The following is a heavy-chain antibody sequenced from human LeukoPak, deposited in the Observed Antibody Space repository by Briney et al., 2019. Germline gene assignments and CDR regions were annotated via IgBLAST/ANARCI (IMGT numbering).Heavy chain of an antibody. CDR3: ARESSESFDI. J-gene: IGHJ3*02. Sequence: GGSLRLSCAASGFTFTSHSMNWVRQAPGKGLEWVSSIGSRSTSIYYADAVKGRFTISRDNAKNSLYLQMNSLRAEDTAVYYCARESSESFDIWGQGTMVTVSS. V-gene: IGHV3-21*01. D-gene: IGHD6-25*01. CDR2: IGSRSTSI. CDR1: GFTFTSHS.